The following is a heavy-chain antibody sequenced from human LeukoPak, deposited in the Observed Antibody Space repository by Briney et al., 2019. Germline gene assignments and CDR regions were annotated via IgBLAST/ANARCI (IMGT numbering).Heavy chain of an antibody. CDR3: AKEPWGWQLADIDY. D-gene: IGHD6-6*01. CDR1: GFTFSSYA. V-gene: IGHV3-23*01. J-gene: IGHJ4*02. CDR2: ISGSGGST. Sequence: GGSPRLSCAASGFTFSSYAMSWVRQAPGKGLEWVSAISGSGGSTYYADSVKGRFTISRDNSKNTLYLQMNSLRAEDTAVYYCAKEPWGWQLADIDYWGQGTLVTVSS.